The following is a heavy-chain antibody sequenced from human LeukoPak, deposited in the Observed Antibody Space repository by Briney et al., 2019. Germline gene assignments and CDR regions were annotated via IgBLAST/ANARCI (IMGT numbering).Heavy chain of an antibody. J-gene: IGHJ6*03. CDR3: ARAQTCSGGSCYSWHYYYYMDV. D-gene: IGHD2-15*01. Sequence: SQTLSLTCTVSGGSISSGSYYWSWIRQPAGKGLEWIGRIYTSGSTNYNPSLKSRVTISVDTSKNQFSLKLSSVTAADTAVYYCARAQTCSGGSCYSWHYYYYMDVWGKGTTVTVSS. V-gene: IGHV4-61*02. CDR2: IYTSGST. CDR1: GGSISSGSYY.